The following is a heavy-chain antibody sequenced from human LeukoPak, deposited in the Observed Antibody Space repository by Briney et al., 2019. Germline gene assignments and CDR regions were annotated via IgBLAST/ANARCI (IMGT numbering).Heavy chain of an antibody. CDR2: IYYSGST. CDR1: GGSISSGDYY. CDR3: ARDIVVVPAAAGDYYYYMDV. D-gene: IGHD2-2*01. Sequence: SQTLSLTCTVSGGSISSGDYYWSWIRQPPGKGLDWIGYIYYSGSTYYNPSLKSRVTISVDTSKNQFSLKLSSVTAADTAVYYCARDIVVVPAAAGDYYYYMDVWGKGTTVTVSS. J-gene: IGHJ6*03. V-gene: IGHV4-30-4*08.